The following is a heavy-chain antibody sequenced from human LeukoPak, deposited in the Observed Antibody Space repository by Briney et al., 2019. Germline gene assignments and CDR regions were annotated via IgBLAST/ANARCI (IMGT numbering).Heavy chain of an antibody. J-gene: IGHJ4*02. CDR3: AKCAPYYDFWSGYYKFDY. CDR1: GFTFSSYA. V-gene: IGHV3-23*01. D-gene: IGHD3-3*01. CDR2: ISGSGGST. Sequence: GRSLRLSCAASGFTFSSYAMSWVRQAPGKGLEWVSAISGSGGSTYYADSVKGRFTISRDNSKNTLYLQMNSLRAEDTAVYYCAKCAPYYDFWSGYYKFDYWGQGTLVTVSS.